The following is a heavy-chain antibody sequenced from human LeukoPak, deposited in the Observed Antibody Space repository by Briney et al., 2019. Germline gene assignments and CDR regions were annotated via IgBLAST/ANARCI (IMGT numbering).Heavy chain of an antibody. CDR3: AREIEAFDL. V-gene: IGHV3-21*01. CDR2: ISTSSNYR. CDR1: GFMFSTNQ. Sequence: GGSLRLSCAASGFMFSTNQMNWVRQAPGKGLGWVASISTSSNYRYYADSVQGRFTISRDNAEKSLYLQMDSLRAEDTAVYYCAREIEAFDLWGQGTMVTVSS. J-gene: IGHJ3*01.